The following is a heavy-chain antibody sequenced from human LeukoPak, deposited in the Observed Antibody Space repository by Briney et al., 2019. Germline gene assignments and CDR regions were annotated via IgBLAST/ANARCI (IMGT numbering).Heavy chain of an antibody. CDR1: GGSFSGYY. D-gene: IGHD5-12*01. J-gene: IGHJ4*02. V-gene: IGHV4-34*01. CDR3: ASPYSGYDLTDY. Sequence: SETLSLTCAVYGGSFSGYYWSWIRQPPGKGLEWMGEINHSGSTNYNPSLKSRVTISVDTSKNQFSLKLSSVTAADTAVYYCASPYSGYDLTDYWGQGTLVTVSS. CDR2: INHSGST.